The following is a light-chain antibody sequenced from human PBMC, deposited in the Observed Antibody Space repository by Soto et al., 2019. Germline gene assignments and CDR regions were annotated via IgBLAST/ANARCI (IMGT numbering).Light chain of an antibody. J-gene: IGLJ2*01. Sequence: QSALTKPPSASGTPGQRVSISCSGTSSDVGGYNYVSWYQQHPGKAPKLMIYEVSNRPSGVSNRLSGSKSGNTASLTISGLQAEDEADYYCSSYTTSSTRVFGGGTQLTVL. V-gene: IGLV2-14*01. CDR3: SSYTTSSTRV. CDR2: EVS. CDR1: SSDVGGYNY.